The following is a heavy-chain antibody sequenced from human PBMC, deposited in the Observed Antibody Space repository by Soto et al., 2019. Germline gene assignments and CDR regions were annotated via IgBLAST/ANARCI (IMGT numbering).Heavy chain of an antibody. V-gene: IGHV6-1*01. J-gene: IGHJ6*03. CDR2: TYYRTRWYY. D-gene: IGHD1-7*01. CDR3: AGTTSHYWYYMDV. Sequence: PSQTLSLTCVISGDSVSSNSAAWNWIRQSPSRGLEWLGRTYYRTRWYYDYAVSVRSRITVNPDTSKNQFSLQLTSVTPEDTAVYYCAGTTSHYWYYMDVWGKGTTLTVSS. CDR1: GDSVSSNSAA.